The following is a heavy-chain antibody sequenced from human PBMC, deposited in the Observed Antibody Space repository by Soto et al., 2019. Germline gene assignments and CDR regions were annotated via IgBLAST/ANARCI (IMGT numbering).Heavy chain of an antibody. CDR3: AKGTGDHDRGSAFDI. Sequence: EVQLVESGGGLVQPGRSLRLSCAASGFTFDDYAMHWVRQAPGKGLEWVSGISWNSGSIGYADSVKGRFTISRDNAKNSLYLQMNSLRAEDTALYYCAKGTGDHDRGSAFDIWGQGTMVTVSS. CDR1: GFTFDDYA. D-gene: IGHD1-26*01. V-gene: IGHV3-9*01. J-gene: IGHJ3*02. CDR2: ISWNSGSI.